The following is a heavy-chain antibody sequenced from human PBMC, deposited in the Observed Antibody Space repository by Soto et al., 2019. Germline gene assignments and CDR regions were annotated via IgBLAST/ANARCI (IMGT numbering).Heavy chain of an antibody. CDR2: INHSGST. J-gene: IGHJ4*02. V-gene: IGHV4-34*01. Sequence: QVQLQQWGAGLLKPSETLSLTCAVYGGSFSGYYWSWIRQPPGKGLEWIGEINHSGSTNYNPSLMSRVIISVDTSKNQFSLKLSSVTAADTAVYYCARGLGSGRITHFDYWGQGTLVTVSS. CDR1: GGSFSGYY. CDR3: ARGLGSGRITHFDY. D-gene: IGHD2-15*01.